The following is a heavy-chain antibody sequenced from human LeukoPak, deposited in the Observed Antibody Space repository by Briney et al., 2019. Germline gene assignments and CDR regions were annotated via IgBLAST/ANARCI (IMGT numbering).Heavy chain of an antibody. V-gene: IGHV1-18*01. CDR3: ARDLKGYCSGGSCLYWFDP. CDR1: GYTFTSYG. J-gene: IGHJ5*02. D-gene: IGHD2-15*01. CDR2: ISAYNGNT. Sequence: GASVKVSCKASGYTFTSYGISWVRQAPGQGLEWMGCISAYNGNTNYAQKLQGRVTMTTDTSTSTAYMELRSLRSDDTAVYYCARDLKGYCSGGSCLYWFDPWGQGTLVTVSS.